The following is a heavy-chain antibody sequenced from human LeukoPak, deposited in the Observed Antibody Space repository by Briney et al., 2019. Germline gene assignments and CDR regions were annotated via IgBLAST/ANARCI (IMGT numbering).Heavy chain of an antibody. V-gene: IGHV3-30-3*01. J-gene: IGHJ4*02. D-gene: IGHD2-15*01. CDR1: GFTFSNYA. Sequence: GVSLRLSCAASGFTFSNYAMHWVRQAPGKGLEWVAVISYDGSNKYYADSVKGRFTISRDNYKNTLYLQMNGLRAEDTAVYYCTTRLQHHFDYWGQGTQVTVSS. CDR3: TTRLQHHFDY. CDR2: ISYDGSNK.